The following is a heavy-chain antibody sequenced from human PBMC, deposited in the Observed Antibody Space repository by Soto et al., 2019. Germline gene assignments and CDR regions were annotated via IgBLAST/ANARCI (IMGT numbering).Heavy chain of an antibody. V-gene: IGHV3-30-3*01. CDR3: ARPRGTTGGWPATSRYYYYGMDV. CDR1: GFTFSSYA. J-gene: IGHJ6*02. D-gene: IGHD6-19*01. CDR2: ISYDGSNK. Sequence: GGSLRLSCAASGFTFSSYAMHWVRQAPGKGLEWVAVISYDGSNKYYADSVKGRFTISRDNSKNTLYLQMNSLRAEDTAVYYCARPRGTTGGWPATSRYYYYGMDVWGQGTTVTVSS.